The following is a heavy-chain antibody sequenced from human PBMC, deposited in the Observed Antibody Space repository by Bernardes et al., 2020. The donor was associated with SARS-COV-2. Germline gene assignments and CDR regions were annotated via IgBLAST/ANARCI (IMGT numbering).Heavy chain of an antibody. CDR2: IYTDGAT. D-gene: IGHD1-26*01. CDR1: GFTVSNNY. Sequence: GSLRLSCAASGFTVSNNYMSWVRQAPGKGLEWVSIIYTDGATFNAESVKGRFTISRHISENTLYLQMNSLRADDTAAYYCATAREPNQIDQWGQGTLVTVSS. V-gene: IGHV3-53*04. CDR3: ATAREPNQIDQ. J-gene: IGHJ4*02.